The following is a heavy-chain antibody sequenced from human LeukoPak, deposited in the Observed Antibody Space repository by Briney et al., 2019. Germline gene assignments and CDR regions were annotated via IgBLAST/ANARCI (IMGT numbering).Heavy chain of an antibody. CDR3: ARDSELRPTFFDY. V-gene: IGHV3-21*01. J-gene: IGHJ4*02. D-gene: IGHD1-26*01. CDR1: GFTFSSYS. CDR2: ISSSSSYI. Sequence: GGSLRLSCAASGFTFSSYSMNWVRQAPGKGLEWVSSISSSSSYIYYAGSVKGRFTISRDNAKNSLYLQMNSLRAEDTAVYYCARDSELRPTFFDYWGQGTLVTVSS.